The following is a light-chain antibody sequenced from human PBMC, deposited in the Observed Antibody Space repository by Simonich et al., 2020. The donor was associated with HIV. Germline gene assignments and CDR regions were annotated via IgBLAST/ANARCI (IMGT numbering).Light chain of an antibody. Sequence: QSALTQPSSVSGSPGQSITISCTGTSSDVGGYKFFSWYQQHPGKSPKILIYDVIKRHAGVSNRFSGSKSGNTASLTISGLQAEDEADYYCSSYTSSSTLVFGGGTKLTVL. J-gene: IGLJ2*01. CDR3: SSYTSSSTLV. CDR2: DVI. V-gene: IGLV2-14*01. CDR1: SSDVGGYKF.